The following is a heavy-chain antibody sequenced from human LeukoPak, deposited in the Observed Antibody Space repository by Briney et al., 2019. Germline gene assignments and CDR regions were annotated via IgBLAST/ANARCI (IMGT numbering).Heavy chain of an antibody. CDR1: GFAFSSYA. CDR2: ISGSGGST. D-gene: IGHD2-15*01. V-gene: IGHV3-23*01. Sequence: GGSLRLSCAASGFAFSSYAMSWVRQAPGKGLEWVSAISGSGGSTYYADSVKGRFTISRDNSKNTLYLQMNSLRADDTAIYYCAKGRALEVVAAFNYWGQGTVVTASS. CDR3: AKGRALEVVAAFNY. J-gene: IGHJ4*02.